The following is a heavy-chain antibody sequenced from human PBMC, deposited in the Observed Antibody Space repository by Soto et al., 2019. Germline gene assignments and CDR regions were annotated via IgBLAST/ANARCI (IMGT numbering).Heavy chain of an antibody. V-gene: IGHV3-23*01. D-gene: IGHD3-3*01. Sequence: GGSLRLSWAASGFTISSYAMSWVRQAPGKGLEWVSAISGSGGSTYYADSVKGRFTISRDNSKNTLYLQMNSLRAEDTAVYYCAKDLLRFLEWLFPDYYYYYMDVWGKGTTVTVSS. CDR2: ISGSGGST. CDR3: AKDLLRFLEWLFPDYYYYYMDV. J-gene: IGHJ6*03. CDR1: GFTISSYA.